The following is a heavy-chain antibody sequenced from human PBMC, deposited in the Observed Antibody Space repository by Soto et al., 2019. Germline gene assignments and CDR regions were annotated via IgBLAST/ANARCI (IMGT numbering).Heavy chain of an antibody. J-gene: IGHJ4*02. CDR2: IGGSVGSI. CDR1: GFTFNTYA. CDR3: AKEAFPGEFFFDY. D-gene: IGHD3-10*01. Sequence: EVQLLESGGGLVQPGGSLRLSCAASGFTFNTYAMTWVRQAPGKGLEWVSTIGGSVGSIYYADSVKGRFTISRDNSKNTLSLQMNSLSPEDTAVYYCAKEAFPGEFFFDYWSQGTLVTVSS. V-gene: IGHV3-23*01.